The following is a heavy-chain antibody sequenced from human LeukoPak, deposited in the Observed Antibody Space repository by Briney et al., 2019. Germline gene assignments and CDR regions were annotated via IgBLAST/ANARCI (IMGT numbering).Heavy chain of an antibody. Sequence: SETLSLTCTVSGGSISSYYWSWIRQPPGKGLEWIGYIYNSGSTNYNPSLRSRVTMSLDTSKNQISLKLSSVTAADTAMYYRARSTMVNTATGWFDPWGQGTLVTVSS. J-gene: IGHJ5*02. CDR3: ARSTMVNTATGWFDP. CDR2: IYNSGST. V-gene: IGHV4-59*12. D-gene: IGHD4/OR15-4a*01. CDR1: GGSISSYY.